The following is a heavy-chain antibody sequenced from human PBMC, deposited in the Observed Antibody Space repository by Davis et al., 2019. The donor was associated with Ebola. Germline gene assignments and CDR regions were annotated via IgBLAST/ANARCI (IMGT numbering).Heavy chain of an antibody. V-gene: IGHV1-2*06. CDR2: INPNRGGT. Sequence: ASVKVSCKASGYSFTDYHMHWVRQAPGQGLEWMGRINPNRGGTDFARKFQGRVTMTRDTSISTAYMELSSLTSDDTAVYYCARELGRILRVATTDPFDIWGQGTKVTVSS. D-gene: IGHD3-22*01. J-gene: IGHJ3*02. CDR1: GYSFTDYH. CDR3: ARELGRILRVATTDPFDI.